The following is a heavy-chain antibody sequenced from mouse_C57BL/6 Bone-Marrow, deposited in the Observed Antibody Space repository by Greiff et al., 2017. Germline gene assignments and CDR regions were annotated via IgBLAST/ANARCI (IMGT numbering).Heavy chain of an antibody. D-gene: IGHD2-4*01. CDR2: INPNNGGT. V-gene: IGHV1-26*01. CDR1: GYTFTDYY. J-gene: IGHJ3*01. CDR3: ASEIYYDYDLFAY. Sequence: VQLQQSGPELVKPGASVKISCKASGYTFTDYYMNWVKQSHGKSLEWIGDINPNNGGTSYNQKFKGKATLTVDKSSSTAYMELRSLTSGDSAVYYCASEIYYDYDLFAYWGKGTLVTVSA.